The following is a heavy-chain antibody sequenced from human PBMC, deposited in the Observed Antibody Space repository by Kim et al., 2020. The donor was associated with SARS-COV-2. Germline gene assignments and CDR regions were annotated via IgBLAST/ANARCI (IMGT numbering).Heavy chain of an antibody. J-gene: IGHJ6*03. CDR3: ARDIGPPHYHYMDV. CDR1: GLTVSSNY. V-gene: IGHV3-53*04. Sequence: GGSLRLSCAASGLTVSSNYMTWVRQAPGKGLEWVSLIFSGGNTYYADSVRGRFTISRHSSENTLYLQMDSLRAEDTAVYYCARDIGPPHYHYMDVWGKGTAVTVSS. CDR2: IFSGGNT.